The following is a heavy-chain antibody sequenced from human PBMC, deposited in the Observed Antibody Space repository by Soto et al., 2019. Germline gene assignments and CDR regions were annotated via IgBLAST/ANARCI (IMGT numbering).Heavy chain of an antibody. CDR3: ARADSGYAHGYYYYGMDV. CDR2: ISSSSSTI. D-gene: IGHD5-12*01. CDR1: GFTFSSYS. J-gene: IGHJ6*02. Sequence: GSLRLSCAASGFTFSSYSINWVRQAPGKGLEWVSYISSSSSTIYYADSVKGRFTISRDNAKNSLYLQMNSLRAEDTAVYYCARADSGYAHGYYYYGMDVWGQGTTVTVSS. V-gene: IGHV3-48*01.